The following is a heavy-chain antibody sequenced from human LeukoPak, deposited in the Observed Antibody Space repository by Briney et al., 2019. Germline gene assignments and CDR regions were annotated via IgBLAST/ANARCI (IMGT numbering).Heavy chain of an antibody. CDR3: ARDRPTGASRVFVVQ. J-gene: IGHJ4*02. Sequence: GGSLRLSCAASGFTFNNYEMNWVRQAPGKGLEWVSSMSSGGTYIYYADSVRGRFTISRDNAKNSLYLVMSSLRAEDTATYYCARDRPTGASRVFVVQWGQGTLVTVSS. CDR2: MSSGGTYI. D-gene: IGHD2-15*01. CDR1: GFTFNNYE. V-gene: IGHV3-21*01.